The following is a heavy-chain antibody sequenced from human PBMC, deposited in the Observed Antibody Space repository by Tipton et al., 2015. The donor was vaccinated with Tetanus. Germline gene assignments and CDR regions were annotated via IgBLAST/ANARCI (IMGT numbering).Heavy chain of an antibody. J-gene: IGHJ4*02. D-gene: IGHD3-22*01. Sequence: SLRLSCVASGYNFRNNGMHWVRQAPGKGLEWVAVISNDASHIYYADSVRGRFTMSRENNKNTVHLQMNSLRPDDTAVYYCARDRHSYESSGYYLFHNGGQGTLVTVSA. CDR1: GYNFRNNG. CDR3: ARDRHSYESSGYYLFHN. CDR2: ISNDASHI. V-gene: IGHV3-30*03.